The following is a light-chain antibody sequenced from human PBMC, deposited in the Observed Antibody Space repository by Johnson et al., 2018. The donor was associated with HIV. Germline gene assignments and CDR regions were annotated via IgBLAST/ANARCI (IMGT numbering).Light chain of an antibody. CDR2: ENN. Sequence: QPVLTQPPSVSAAPGQKVTISCSGSSSNIGNNYVSWYQQLPGTAPKLLIYENNKRPSGIPDRFSGSKSGTSATLGITGLQTGDEDDYYCGTWDSSLSVYVFGTGTKVTVL. V-gene: IGLV1-51*02. CDR3: GTWDSSLSVYV. CDR1: SSNIGNNY. J-gene: IGLJ1*01.